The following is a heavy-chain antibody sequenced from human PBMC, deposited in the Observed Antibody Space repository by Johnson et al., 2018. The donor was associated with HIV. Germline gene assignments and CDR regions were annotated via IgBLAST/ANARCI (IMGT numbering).Heavy chain of an antibody. J-gene: IGHJ3*02. D-gene: IGHD6-13*01. CDR1: GFTFSSYA. CDR2: ISYDGSNK. V-gene: IGHV3-30*04. Sequence: QVQLVESGGGVVQPGRSLRLSCAASGFTFSSYAMHWVRQAPGKGLEWVAVISYDGSNKYYADSVKGRFTISRDNSKNTLYLQMNSLGAEDTAVYYCAREGDSSSWLKFDIWGQGTMVTVSS. CDR3: AREGDSSSWLKFDI.